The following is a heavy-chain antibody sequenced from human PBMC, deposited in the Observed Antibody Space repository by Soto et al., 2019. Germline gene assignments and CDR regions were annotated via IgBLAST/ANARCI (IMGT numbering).Heavy chain of an antibody. V-gene: IGHV4-4*02. CDR1: GASISSSQW. CDR2: THHSGNT. CDR3: ARDGDYGSGESTFWGFDI. D-gene: IGHD3-10*01. Sequence: QVQLQESGPGLVIPSGTLSLTCAVSGASISSSQWWTWVRQPPGKGLEWIGETHHSGNTHYNPSLKGRVTISLDKSKNKISLKLTSVTAADTAVYYCARDGDYGSGESTFWGFDIWGQGTMVIVSS. J-gene: IGHJ3*02.